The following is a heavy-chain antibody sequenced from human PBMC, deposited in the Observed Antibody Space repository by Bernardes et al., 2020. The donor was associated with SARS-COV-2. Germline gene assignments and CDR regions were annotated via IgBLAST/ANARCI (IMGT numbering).Heavy chain of an antibody. V-gene: IGHV4-59*01. D-gene: IGHD5-12*01. Sequence: SETLSLTCSVSGGSISTYYCSWIRQPPGKGLEWIGYIYYGGSTNYNPSLKSRVTISLDTSKKQFSLKLNSVTAADTAIYYCATGGGFDFGAFDFWGQGTMVTVSS. CDR1: GGSISTYY. CDR3: ATGGGFDFGAFDF. J-gene: IGHJ3*01. CDR2: IYYGGST.